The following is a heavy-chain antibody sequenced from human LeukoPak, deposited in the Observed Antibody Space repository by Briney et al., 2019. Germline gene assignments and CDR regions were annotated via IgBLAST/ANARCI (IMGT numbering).Heavy chain of an antibody. CDR1: GFTFSSYA. Sequence: GGSLRLSCSASGFTFSSYAMSWVRPAPGKGLEWVSSISSSSSYIYYADSVKGRFTISRDNAKNSLYLQMNSLRAEDTAVYYCARDIVVVPAAEFYFDYWGQGTLVTVSS. J-gene: IGHJ4*02. CDR2: ISSSSSYI. D-gene: IGHD2-2*01. CDR3: ARDIVVVPAAEFYFDY. V-gene: IGHV3-21*01.